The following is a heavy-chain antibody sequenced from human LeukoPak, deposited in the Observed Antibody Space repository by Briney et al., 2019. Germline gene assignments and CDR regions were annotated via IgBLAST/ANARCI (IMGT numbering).Heavy chain of an antibody. CDR2: INPSGGST. CDR3: ARGRTYYYDSSGQGAFDI. CDR1: GYTFTSYY. Sequence: GASVKVSCKASGYTFTSYYMHWVRQAPGQGLEWMGIINPSGGSTSYAQKLQGRVTMTRDTSTSTVYMELSSLRSEDTAVYYCARGRTYYYDSSGQGAFDIWGQGTMVTVSS. J-gene: IGHJ3*02. V-gene: IGHV1-46*01. D-gene: IGHD3-22*01.